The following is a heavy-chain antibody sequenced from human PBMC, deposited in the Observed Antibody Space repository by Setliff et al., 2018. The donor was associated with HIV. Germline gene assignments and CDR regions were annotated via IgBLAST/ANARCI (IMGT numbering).Heavy chain of an antibody. J-gene: IGHJ4*02. CDR1: GGSISSGSDY. V-gene: IGHV4-61*09. CDR2: IHISGTA. CDR3: ARDVMEWFGNYFDN. Sequence: KPSETLSLTCTVSGGSISSGSDYWSWIRQPAGKGLEWIGQIHISGTANYNPSLKSRVTISIDTSKHQFSLKLTSVTAADTAVYYCARDVMEWFGNYFDNWGQGALVTSPQ. D-gene: IGHD3-3*01.